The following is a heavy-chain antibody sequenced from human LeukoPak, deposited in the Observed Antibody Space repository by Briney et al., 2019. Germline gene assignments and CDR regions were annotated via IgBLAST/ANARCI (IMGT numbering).Heavy chain of an antibody. D-gene: IGHD5-18*01. CDR2: IYYGGST. J-gene: IGHJ4*02. CDR3: ARFRGYSYGHIDY. V-gene: IGHV4-39*01. Sequence: PSETLSLTCTVSGGSISSVGYYWGWIRQPPGKGLECIGSIYYGGSTYYNPSLKSRVTILVDTSKNQFSLKLSSVTAADTAVYYCARFRGYSYGHIDYWGQGTLVTVSS. CDR1: GGSISSVGYY.